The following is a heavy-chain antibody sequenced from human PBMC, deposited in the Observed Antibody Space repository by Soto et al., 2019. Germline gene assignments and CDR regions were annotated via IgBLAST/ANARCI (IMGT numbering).Heavy chain of an antibody. CDR2: INHSGST. V-gene: IGHV4-34*01. CDR3: ASGGAKEN. J-gene: IGHJ4*02. CDR1: GGSFSGYY. D-gene: IGHD1-26*01. Sequence: SETLSLTCAVYGGSFSGYYWSWIRQPPGKGLEWIGEINHSGSTNYNPSLKSRVTISVDTSKNQFSLKLSSVTAADTAVYYCASGGAKENGGQGTLVTVSS.